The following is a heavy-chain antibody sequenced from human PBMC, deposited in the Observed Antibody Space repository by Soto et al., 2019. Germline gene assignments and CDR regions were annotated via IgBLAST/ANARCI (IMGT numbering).Heavy chain of an antibody. D-gene: IGHD2-2*01. V-gene: IGHV3-23*01. CDR3: AKAPTLGYCSSTSCYVY. J-gene: IGHJ4*02. CDR2: ISGSGGST. Sequence: PGGSLRLSCAASGFTFSSYAMSWVSQAPGKGLEWVSAISGSGGSTYYADSVKGRFTISRDNSKNTLYLQMNSLRAEDTAVYYCAKAPTLGYCSSTSCYVYWGQGTLVTVSS. CDR1: GFTFSSYA.